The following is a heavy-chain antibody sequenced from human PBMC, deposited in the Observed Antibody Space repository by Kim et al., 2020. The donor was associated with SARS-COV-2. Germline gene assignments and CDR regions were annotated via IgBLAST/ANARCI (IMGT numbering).Heavy chain of an antibody. V-gene: IGHV4-34*01. CDR2: INHSGST. CDR3: ARVGGYYYGYFDY. Sequence: SETLSLTCAVYGGSFSGYYWSWIRQPPGKGLEWIGEINHSGSTNYNPSLKSRVTISVDTSKNQFSLKLSSVTAADTAVYYCARVGGYYYGYFDYWGQGTLVTVSS. J-gene: IGHJ4*02. D-gene: IGHD3-22*01. CDR1: GGSFSGYY.